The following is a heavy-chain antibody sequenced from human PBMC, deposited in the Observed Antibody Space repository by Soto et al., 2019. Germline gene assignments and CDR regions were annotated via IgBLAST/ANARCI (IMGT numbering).Heavy chain of an antibody. V-gene: IGHV3-30-3*01. CDR2: ISHDGSEK. CDR1: RFTFSSYA. CDR3: ARAAAYFYHYYYAMDV. J-gene: IGHJ6*02. Sequence: PGGSLRLSCAASRFTFSSYAMDWVRQAPGKGLEWVAVISHDGSEKYYGDSVKGRFTISRDNPKNTVYLQMNSLRPEDTAVYYCARAAAYFYHYYYAMDVWGQGTAVTVSS. D-gene: IGHD6-13*01.